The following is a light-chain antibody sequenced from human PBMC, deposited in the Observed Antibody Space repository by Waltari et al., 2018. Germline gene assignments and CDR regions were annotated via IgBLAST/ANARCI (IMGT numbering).Light chain of an antibody. J-gene: IGLJ2*01. Sequence: SYELTQPPSVSVSLGQMARIPCSGEALPKKYAYWYQQKPGQFPVLVIYKDSERPSGIPERFSGSSSGTIVTLTISGVQAEDEADYYCLSADSSGTYKVFGGGTKLTVL. CDR1: ALPKKY. V-gene: IGLV3-16*01. CDR3: LSADSSGTYKV. CDR2: KDS.